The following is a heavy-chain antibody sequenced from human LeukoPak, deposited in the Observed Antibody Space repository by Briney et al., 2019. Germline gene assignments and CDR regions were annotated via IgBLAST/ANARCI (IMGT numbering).Heavy chain of an antibody. CDR1: GFTFSSNY. D-gene: IGHD2/OR15-2a*01. V-gene: IGHV3-53*01. Sequence: GGSLRLSCAASGFTFSSNYMRWGRQAPGKGVEGGSGISSGRRTYYAPSVKGRFTISSDNSKTTLYLQMTSLRPEDPAVYYCARVLLPSFDSTYYFDSWGQGTLVTVSS. CDR3: ARVLLPSFDSTYYFDS. J-gene: IGHJ4*02. CDR2: ISSGRRT.